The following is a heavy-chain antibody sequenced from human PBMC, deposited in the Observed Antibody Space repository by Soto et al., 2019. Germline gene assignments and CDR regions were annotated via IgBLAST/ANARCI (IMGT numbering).Heavy chain of an antibody. V-gene: IGHV1-18*01. J-gene: IGHJ5*02. CDR3: ATVAAGAEAWFGP. CDR2: ISLYSDGT. D-gene: IGHD6-13*01. CDR1: GYTFSNYG. Sequence: ASVKVSCKTSGYTFSNYGITWVRQAPGQPLEWLGWISLYSDGTNYAQKFQGRVSMTTDTSTTTAYMELRSLKSDDTAVYYCATVAAGAEAWFGPWGQGTLVTVS.